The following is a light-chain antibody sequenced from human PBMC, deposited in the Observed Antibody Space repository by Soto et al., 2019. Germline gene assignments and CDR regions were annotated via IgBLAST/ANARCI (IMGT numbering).Light chain of an antibody. CDR1: SSDIGGYTY. CDR3: CSFAGPQSFEV. J-gene: IGLJ2*01. V-gene: IGLV2-11*01. Sequence: QSALTQPRSVSGSPGQSVTISCTGTSSDIGGYTYVSWYQQHPGKAPKVIIYDVSERPSGVPDRFSGSKSGNMASLTISGLQPEDEADYYCCSFAGPQSFEVFGEGTKLTVL. CDR2: DVS.